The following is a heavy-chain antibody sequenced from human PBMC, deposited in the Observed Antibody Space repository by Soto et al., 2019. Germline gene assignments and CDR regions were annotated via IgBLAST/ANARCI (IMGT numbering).Heavy chain of an antibody. CDR3: ASVIYGEYVSWFDP. D-gene: IGHD4-17*01. CDR2: INHSGST. Sequence: SETLSLTCAVYGGSFSGYYWSWIRQPPGKGLEWIGEINHSGSTNYNPSLKSRVTISVDTSKNQFSLKLSSVTAADTAVYYCASVIYGEYVSWFDPWGQGSLVTVSS. J-gene: IGHJ5*02. CDR1: GGSFSGYY. V-gene: IGHV4-34*01.